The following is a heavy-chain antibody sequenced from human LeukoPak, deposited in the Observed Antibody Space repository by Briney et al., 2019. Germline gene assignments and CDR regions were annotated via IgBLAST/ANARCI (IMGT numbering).Heavy chain of an antibody. CDR3: ARMPRRSSGLDLFDY. J-gene: IGHJ4*02. D-gene: IGHD6-19*01. CDR1: GYSFTSYW. V-gene: IGHV5-51*01. Sequence: GESLKISCKGSGYSFTSYWIGWVRQMPGKGLEWMGIIYPGDSDTRYSPSFQGQVTISADKSISTAYLQWSSLKASDTAMYYCARMPRRSSGLDLFDYWGQGTLVTVSS. CDR2: IYPGDSDT.